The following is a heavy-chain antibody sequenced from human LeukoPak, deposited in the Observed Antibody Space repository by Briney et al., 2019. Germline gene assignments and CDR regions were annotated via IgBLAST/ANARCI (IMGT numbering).Heavy chain of an antibody. J-gene: IGHJ4*02. CDR1: GFTFSGFE. CDR2: ISSSGTTI. Sequence: GGSLRLSCAASGFTFSGFEMNWVRQAPGKGLEWVSYISSSGTTIYYADSVKGRFTISRDNAKNSLYLQMNSLRAEDTAVYYCARKFIYSYAFDYWGQGTLVTVSS. D-gene: IGHD5-18*01. CDR3: ARKFIYSYAFDY. V-gene: IGHV3-48*03.